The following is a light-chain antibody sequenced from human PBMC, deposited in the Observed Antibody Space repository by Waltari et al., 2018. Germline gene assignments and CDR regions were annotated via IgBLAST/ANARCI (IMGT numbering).Light chain of an antibody. V-gene: IGLV2-14*03. J-gene: IGLJ2*01. CDR2: DVT. Sequence: HSALTQPASVSAPPGQSITISCNGSTNDIGGDNYVSWFQQSPGEAPKLIIYDVTERPSGVSDRFSGSRSGSTASLTISALQAEDEADYYCSSYTTAGTLVVFGGGTRLTVL. CDR1: TNDIGGDNY. CDR3: SSYTTAGTLVV.